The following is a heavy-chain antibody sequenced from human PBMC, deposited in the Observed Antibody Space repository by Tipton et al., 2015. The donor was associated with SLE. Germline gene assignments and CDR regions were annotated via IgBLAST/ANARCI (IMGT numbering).Heavy chain of an antibody. D-gene: IGHD6-13*01. CDR1: GGSISSGSYY. Sequence: TLSLTCTVSGGSISSGSYYWSWIRQPAGKGLEWIGRIYSSGSTNYNPSLKSRVTITVDTSKNQFSLKVSPVTAADTAVYYCARESPSLYSSSLGPFDYWGQGTLVTVSS. V-gene: IGHV4-61*02. J-gene: IGHJ4*01. CDR3: ARESPSLYSSSLGPFDY. CDR2: IYSSGST.